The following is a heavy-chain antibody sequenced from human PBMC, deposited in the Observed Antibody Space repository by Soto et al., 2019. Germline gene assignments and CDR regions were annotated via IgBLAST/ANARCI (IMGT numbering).Heavy chain of an antibody. Sequence: EVQLVESGGSVVRPGGSLRLSCVVSGFTSGDYGMSWVRQGPGKGLEWVAGLNWNGARTTYADSVKGRFTVSRDNAKNSLDLQMNSVRAEDTAFYYCTREGDYGDYIGWYFDLWGRGTLVTVSS. CDR1: GFTSGDYG. J-gene: IGHJ2*01. V-gene: IGHV3-20*04. CDR2: LNWNGART. CDR3: TREGDYGDYIGWYFDL. D-gene: IGHD4-17*01.